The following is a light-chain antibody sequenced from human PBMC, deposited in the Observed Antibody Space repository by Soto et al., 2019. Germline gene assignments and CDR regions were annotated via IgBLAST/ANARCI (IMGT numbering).Light chain of an antibody. V-gene: IGKV3-20*01. CDR1: QSVSRNY. J-gene: IGKJ3*01. CDR2: GAS. CDR3: QQYAATPRT. Sequence: EIVLTQSPGTLSLSPGERATLSCRASQSVSRNYLAWYQQKPGQATRLLIYGASSRATGIPDRFSGSGSGTDFTLTISRLEPEDFAVYYCQQYAATPRTFGPGTKVDIK.